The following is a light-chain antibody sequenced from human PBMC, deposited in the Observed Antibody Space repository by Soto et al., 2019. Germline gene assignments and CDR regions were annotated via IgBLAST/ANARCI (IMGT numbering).Light chain of an antibody. CDR3: QQSYSTPWT. CDR2: AAS. Sequence: DIQMTQPPSSLSASVGDRVTITCRASQSISSYLNWYQQKPRKAPKLLIYAASSLQSGVPSRFSGSGSGTDFTLTISSLQPEDFATYYCQQSYSTPWTFGQGTKVDI. CDR1: QSISSY. V-gene: IGKV1-39*01. J-gene: IGKJ1*01.